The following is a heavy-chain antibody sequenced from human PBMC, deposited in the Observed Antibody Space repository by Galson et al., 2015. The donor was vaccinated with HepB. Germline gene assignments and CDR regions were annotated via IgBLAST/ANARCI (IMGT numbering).Heavy chain of an antibody. J-gene: IGHJ6*02. CDR2: TYYRSKWYN. D-gene: IGHD5-12*01. CDR1: GDSVSSNSAA. CDR3: ARDSKKRGYSGYDHEPTYYYGMDV. V-gene: IGHV6-1*01. Sequence: CAIPGDSVSSNSAAWNWIRQSPSRGLEWLGRTYYRSKWYNDYEVSVTSRITINTDTSKNQFSLQLNSVTPEDTAVYYCARDSKKRGYSGYDHEPTYYYGMDVWGQGTTFTFSS.